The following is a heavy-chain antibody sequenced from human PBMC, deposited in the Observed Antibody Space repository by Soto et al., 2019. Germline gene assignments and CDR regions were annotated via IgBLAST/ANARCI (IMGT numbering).Heavy chain of an antibody. V-gene: IGHV1-69*12. Sequence: QVQLVQSGAEVKKPGSSVKVSCKVSGGTFSNYAIDWVRLAPGHGLEWMGGIDPIFGTTYYTQKFQGRATINADDSTTTAYLQMSSMRSQYTAIYYCARVEAVAGLYNYHGLDVWGQGTAVTVSS. CDR1: GGTFSNYA. J-gene: IGHJ6*02. CDR3: ARVEAVAGLYNYHGLDV. CDR2: IDPIFGTT. D-gene: IGHD6-19*01.